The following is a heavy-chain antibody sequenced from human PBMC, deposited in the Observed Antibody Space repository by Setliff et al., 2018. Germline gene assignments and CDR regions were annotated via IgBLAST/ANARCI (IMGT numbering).Heavy chain of an antibody. D-gene: IGHD6-6*01. CDR3: ARGSSSGYYFDY. CDR1: GYTFTNYY. Sequence: GASVKVSCKASGYTFTNYYIHWVRQAPGQGLEWMGIINPSGGSTSYAQKFQGRVTMTRDTSTSTVCMELSSLRSEDTAVYYCARGSSSGYYFDYWGQGTLVTVSS. CDR2: INPSGGST. V-gene: IGHV1-46*01. J-gene: IGHJ4*02.